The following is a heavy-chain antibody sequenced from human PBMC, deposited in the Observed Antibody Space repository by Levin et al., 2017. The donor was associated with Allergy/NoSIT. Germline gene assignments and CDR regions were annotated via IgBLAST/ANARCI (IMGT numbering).Heavy chain of an antibody. CDR1: GGTFSSYT. Sequence: KISCKASGGTFSSYTISWVRQAPGQGLEWMGRIIPILGIANYAQKFQGRVTITADKSTSTAYIELSSLSSEETAVYYCASNYDSSGDDDGVDYWGQGTLVTVSS. CDR3: ASNYDSSGDDDGVDY. J-gene: IGHJ4*02. CDR2: IIPILGIA. D-gene: IGHD3-22*01. V-gene: IGHV1-69*02.